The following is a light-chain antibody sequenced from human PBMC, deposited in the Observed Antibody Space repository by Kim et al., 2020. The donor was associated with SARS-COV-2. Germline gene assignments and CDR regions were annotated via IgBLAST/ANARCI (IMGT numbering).Light chain of an antibody. Sequence: EIVMTQSPASLSVSPGERATLSCRASQDIRNTLAWYQQKPGQAPRLLIYGASTRATDVPSRFSGSGSGTDFTLTISSLQSEDFAVYYCQQYNKWPPYTFGQGTKLEI. CDR3: QQYNKWPPYT. V-gene: IGKV3-15*01. CDR2: GAS. CDR1: QDIRNT. J-gene: IGKJ2*01.